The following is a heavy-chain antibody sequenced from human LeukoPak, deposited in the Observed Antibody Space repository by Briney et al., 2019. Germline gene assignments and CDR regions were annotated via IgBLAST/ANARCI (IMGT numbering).Heavy chain of an antibody. Sequence: TSETLSLTCAVYGGSFSGYYWSWIRQPPGKGLEWIGEINHSGSTNYNPSLKSRVTISVDTSKNQFSLKLSSVTAADTAVYYCLRIAAAATSWGQGTPVTVSS. D-gene: IGHD6-13*01. V-gene: IGHV4-34*03. CDR1: GGSFSGYY. CDR2: INHSGST. CDR3: LRIAAAATS. J-gene: IGHJ5*02.